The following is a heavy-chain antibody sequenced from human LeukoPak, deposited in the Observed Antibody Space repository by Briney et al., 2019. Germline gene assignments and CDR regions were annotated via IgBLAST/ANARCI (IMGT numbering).Heavy chain of an antibody. D-gene: IGHD3-3*01. CDR2: MNPNSGNT. V-gene: IGHV1-8*03. Sequence: GASVKVSCKASGYTFTSYDINWVRQATGQGLEWMGWMNPNSGNTGYAQKFQGRVTITRNTSISTAYMELSSLRSEDTAVYYCARGEYYDFWSGYSSYNWFDPWGQGTLVTASS. CDR1: GYTFTSYD. CDR3: ARGEYYDFWSGYSSYNWFDP. J-gene: IGHJ5*02.